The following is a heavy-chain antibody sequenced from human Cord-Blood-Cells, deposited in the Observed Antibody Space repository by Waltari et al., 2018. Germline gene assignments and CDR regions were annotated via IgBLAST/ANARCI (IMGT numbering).Heavy chain of an antibody. V-gene: IGHV4-39*01. CDR2: IYYSGST. CDR3: GSAAAFLIYY. CDR1: GGAIGSSRYC. D-gene: IGHD2-2*01. J-gene: IGHJ4*02. Sequence: QLQLQESGAGLVQPLEPLSPTCTVPGGAIGSSRYCRAWSRQPPGKGLEWLGSIYYSGSTYYNPSLKSRGTISVDTSKNQFSLKLSSVTAADTAVYYCGSAAAFLIYYWGQGTLVTVSS.